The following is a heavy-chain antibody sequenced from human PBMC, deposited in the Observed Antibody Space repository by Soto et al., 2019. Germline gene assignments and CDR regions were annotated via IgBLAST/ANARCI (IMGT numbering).Heavy chain of an antibody. D-gene: IGHD2-2*01. Sequence: GGSLRLSCAASGFTFSSYAMSWVRQAPGKGLEWVSAISGSGGTTYYADSVKGRFTISRDNSKNTLYLQMNSLRAEDTALYYCAKFHCSSTSCQNFDYWGQGTLVTVSS. CDR3: AKFHCSSTSCQNFDY. CDR2: ISGSGGTT. V-gene: IGHV3-23*01. CDR1: GFTFSSYA. J-gene: IGHJ4*02.